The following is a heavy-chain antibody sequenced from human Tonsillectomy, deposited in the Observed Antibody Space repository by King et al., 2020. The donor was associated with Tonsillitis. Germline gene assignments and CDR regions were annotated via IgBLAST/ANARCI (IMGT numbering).Heavy chain of an antibody. J-gene: IGHJ4*02. Sequence: QLQLQESGPGLVKPSETLSLTCTVSGGSISSSSYYWGWIRQPPGKGLEWIGSIYYSGSTYYNPSLKSRVTISVDTSKNQFSLKLSSVTAAATAVYYCATSDSGGYLFDYWGQGTLVTVSS. V-gene: IGHV4-39*07. CDR1: GGSISSSSYY. D-gene: IGHD1-26*01. CDR2: IYYSGST. CDR3: ATSDSGGYLFDY.